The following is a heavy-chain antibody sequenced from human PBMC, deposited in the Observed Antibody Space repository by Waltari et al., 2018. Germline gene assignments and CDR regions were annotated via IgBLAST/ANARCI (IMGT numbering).Heavy chain of an antibody. CDR3: ARDTQQHLVLFDY. V-gene: IGHV3-48*03. J-gene: IGHJ4*02. Sequence: EVRLVESGGGLVQPGGSLRPSCAASGFPFSSYEMNWVRQAPGRGLEWISYNTSYVDTIYYADSVKGRFTISRDNAKNSLYLQMNSLRAEDTAVYYCARDTQQHLVLFDYWGQGTLVTVSS. D-gene: IGHD6-13*01. CDR1: GFPFSSYE. CDR2: NTSYVDTI.